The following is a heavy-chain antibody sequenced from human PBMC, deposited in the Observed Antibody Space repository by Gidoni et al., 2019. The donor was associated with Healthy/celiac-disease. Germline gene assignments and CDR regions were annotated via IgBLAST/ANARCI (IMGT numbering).Heavy chain of an antibody. D-gene: IGHD2-2*02. V-gene: IGHV3-23*01. CDR2: ISGSGGST. Sequence: EVQLLESGGGLVQPGGSLRLSCAAPGFHFSSYARGSFRQDPGKGLEWVSAISGSGGSTYYADSVKGRFTISRDNSKNTLYLQMNSLRAEDTAIYYCAKRRYQLLYLLDYWGQGTLVTVSS. CDR1: GFHFSSYA. J-gene: IGHJ4*02. CDR3: AKRRYQLLYLLDY.